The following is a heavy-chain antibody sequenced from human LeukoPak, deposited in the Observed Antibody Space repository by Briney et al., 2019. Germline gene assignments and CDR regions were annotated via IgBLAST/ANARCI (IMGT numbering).Heavy chain of an antibody. CDR3: ARDRADSGSHTWFDP. V-gene: IGHV1-2*02. CDR2: ISPSGGT. J-gene: IGHJ5*02. Sequence: ASVKVSCKTSGYTFTGYYMHWVRQAPGKGLEWMGWISPSGGTRYAQNFQGRVTMTRDTSISTAYLELSSLRSDDTALYYCARDRADSGSHTWFDPWGQGTLVIVSS. CDR1: GYTFTGYY. D-gene: IGHD3-10*01.